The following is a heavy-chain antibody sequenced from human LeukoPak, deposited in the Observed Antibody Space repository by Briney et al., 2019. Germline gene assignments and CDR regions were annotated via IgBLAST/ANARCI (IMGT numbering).Heavy chain of an antibody. Sequence: GGSLRLSCAASGFTFDDYTMHWVRQPPGKGLEWVSLISWDAGTTYYAETVKGRFTISRDNSKNSLYLQMNSLRTEDTALYYCAKDSRAFTYSNNWSDSWGQGTLVTVSS. J-gene: IGHJ5*01. D-gene: IGHD2/OR15-2a*01. CDR3: AKDSRAFTYSNNWSDS. CDR1: GFTFDDYT. CDR2: ISWDAGTT. V-gene: IGHV3-43*01.